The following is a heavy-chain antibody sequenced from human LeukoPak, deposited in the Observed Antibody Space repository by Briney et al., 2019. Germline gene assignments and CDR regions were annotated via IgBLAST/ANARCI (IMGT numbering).Heavy chain of an antibody. Sequence: SQTLSLTCTVSGGSISSGSYYWSWIRQPPGKGLEWIGEINHSGSTYYNPSLKSRVTISVDTSKNQFSLKLSSVTAADTAVYYCARDPYCSGGSCYPFDYWGQGTLVTVSS. CDR1: GGSISSGSYY. V-gene: IGHV4-39*07. CDR3: ARDPYCSGGSCYPFDY. J-gene: IGHJ4*02. D-gene: IGHD2-15*01. CDR2: INHSGST.